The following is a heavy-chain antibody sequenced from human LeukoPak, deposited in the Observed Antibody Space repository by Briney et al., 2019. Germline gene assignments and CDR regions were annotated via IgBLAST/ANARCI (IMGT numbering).Heavy chain of an antibody. V-gene: IGHV3-23*01. J-gene: IGHJ6*02. D-gene: IGHD1-26*01. CDR2: ISGSGGST. Sequence: PGGSLRLSCAASGFTFSSYAMSWVRQAPGKGLEWVSAISGSGGSTYYADSVKGRVTISRDNSKNTLYLQMNSLRAEDTALYYCAKDIGEGGSDHYYYGMDVWGQGTTVTVSS. CDR1: GFTFSSYA. CDR3: AKDIGEGGSDHYYYGMDV.